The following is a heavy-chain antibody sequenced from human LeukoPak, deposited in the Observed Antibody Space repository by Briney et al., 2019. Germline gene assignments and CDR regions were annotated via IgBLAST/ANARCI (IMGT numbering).Heavy chain of an antibody. V-gene: IGHV4-59*08. D-gene: IGHD6-19*01. J-gene: IGHJ3*02. Sequence: SESLSLTCAVSGGSISSYYWSWIRQPPGKGLEWSGYIYYSGSTNYNPSLKSRVTISVDTSKKQFSLKLNSVTAADTAVYYCATSDSSGPKWSAFDIWGQGTMVTVSS. CDR1: GGSISSYY. CDR2: IYYSGST. CDR3: ATSDSSGPKWSAFDI.